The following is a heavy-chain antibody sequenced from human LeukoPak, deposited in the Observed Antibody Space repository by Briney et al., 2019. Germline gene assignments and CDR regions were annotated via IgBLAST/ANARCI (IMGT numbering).Heavy chain of an antibody. CDR3: ARGPYSGSYRGLEEYYYYYYYMDV. D-gene: IGHD1-26*01. V-gene: IGHV1-69*05. CDR1: GGTFSSYA. J-gene: IGHJ6*03. CDR2: IIPIFGTA. Sequence: SVKVSCKASGGTFSSYASSWVRQAPGQGLEWVGGIIPIFGTANYAQKFQGRVTITTDESTSTAYMELSSLRSEDTAVYYCARGPYSGSYRGLEEYYYYYYYMDVWGKGTTVTVSS.